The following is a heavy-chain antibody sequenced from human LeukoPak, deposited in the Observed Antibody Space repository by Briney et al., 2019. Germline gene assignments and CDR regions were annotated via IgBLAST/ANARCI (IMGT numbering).Heavy chain of an antibody. J-gene: IGHJ4*02. CDR3: ARAYWIQLGRQGFDY. D-gene: IGHD1-1*01. CDR1: RFTFTSYG. V-gene: IGHV3-30*03. CDR2: ISYDGSIK. Sequence: GGSLRLSCAASRFTFTSYGMHWVRQAPGKGLEWVAVISYDGSIKNYADSVKGRFTISRDNSKNTLFLEMNRLRGEDTAVYYCARAYWIQLGRQGFDYWGQGTLVTVSS.